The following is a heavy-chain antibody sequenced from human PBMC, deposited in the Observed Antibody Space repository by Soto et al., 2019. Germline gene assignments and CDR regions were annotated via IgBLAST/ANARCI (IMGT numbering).Heavy chain of an antibody. J-gene: IGHJ6*02. CDR2: ISGYNGDT. V-gene: IGHV1-18*01. CDR3: AKNGQPPYYSYGLDV. CDR1: GYTFTRYG. Sequence: QGQLVQSEAEVKKPGASVKVSCKASGYTFTRYGISWVRQAPGQGLEWMGWISGYNGDTTYAQKFQGRVSMTIDTSTGTAYMELRSLTSDDTAAYYCAKNGQPPYYSYGLDVWGQGTKVTVSS. D-gene: IGHD2-8*01.